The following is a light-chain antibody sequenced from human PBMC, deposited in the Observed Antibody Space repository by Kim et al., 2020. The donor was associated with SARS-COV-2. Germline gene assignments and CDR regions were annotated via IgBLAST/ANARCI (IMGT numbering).Light chain of an antibody. J-gene: IGLJ2*01. V-gene: IGLV2-23*02. Sequence: GQSITISCTGTSSDIGSYNFVSWYQQHPGKAPKFMIYEVSKRPSGVSNRFSGSKSGNTASLTISGLQAEDEADYYCCSYAGSSTLVFGGGTKVTVL. CDR1: SSDIGSYNF. CDR3: CSYAGSSTLV. CDR2: EVS.